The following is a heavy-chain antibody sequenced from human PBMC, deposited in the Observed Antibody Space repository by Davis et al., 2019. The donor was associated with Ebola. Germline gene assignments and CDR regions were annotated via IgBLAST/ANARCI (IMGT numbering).Heavy chain of an antibody. CDR2: IPYDGKDI. D-gene: IGHD3-22*01. J-gene: IGHJ4*02. V-gene: IGHV3-30*18. CDR3: AKAKKSSGYYFDY. Sequence: GESLKISCAASGFTFSDYYMSWIRQAPGKGLEWVAVIPYDGKDISYAESVRGRFTISRDNSKNTLYLQMNSLRAEDTAVYYCAKAKKSSGYYFDYWGQGTLVTVSS. CDR1: GFTFSDYY.